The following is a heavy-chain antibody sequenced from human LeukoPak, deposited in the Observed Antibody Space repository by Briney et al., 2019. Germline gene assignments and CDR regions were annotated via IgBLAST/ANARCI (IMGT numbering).Heavy chain of an antibody. CDR3: ARGRRSTGDTSWYFDS. D-gene: IGHD1-26*01. V-gene: IGHV3-33*01. CDR1: GFTFNSYG. CDR2: IWYDGGNK. J-gene: IGHJ4*02. Sequence: PGRSLRLSCVASGFTFNSYGMHWVRQAACKGLEWVGPIWYDGGNKYYADSVKGRIALSRDNSQNTLEPQMYRPRAEDTAEYYCARGRRSTGDTSWYFDSWGQGTLVTVSS.